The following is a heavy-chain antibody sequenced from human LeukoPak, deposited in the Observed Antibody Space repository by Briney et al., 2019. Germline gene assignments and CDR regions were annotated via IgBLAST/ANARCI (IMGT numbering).Heavy chain of an antibody. Sequence: PGGSLRLSCAASGFTFSRYWMHWVRQAPGKGLVWVSRINSDGSNTNYADSVKGRFTISRDNAKNTLYLQMNSLRAEDTAVYYCARDWCSGGNCYQYYFDYWGQGTLVTVSS. CDR3: ARDWCSGGNCYQYYFDY. V-gene: IGHV3-74*01. J-gene: IGHJ4*02. CDR1: GFTFSRYW. D-gene: IGHD2-15*01. CDR2: INSDGSNT.